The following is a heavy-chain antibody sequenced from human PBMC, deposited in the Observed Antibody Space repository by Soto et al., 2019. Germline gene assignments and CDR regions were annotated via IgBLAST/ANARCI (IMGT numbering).Heavy chain of an antibody. D-gene: IGHD2-2*01. CDR3: AKVRCSGTSCYHGYYYYGMDV. J-gene: IGHJ6*02. CDR2: ISGSGGSA. CDR1: GFTFSSYA. V-gene: IGHV3-23*01. Sequence: GGSLRLSCAASGFTFSSYAMSWVRQAPGKGLEWVSTISGSGGSAYDADSVRGRFTISRDNSKNTLYLQMISLRIEDTAVYYCAKVRCSGTSCYHGYYYYGMDVWGQGTAVTVSS.